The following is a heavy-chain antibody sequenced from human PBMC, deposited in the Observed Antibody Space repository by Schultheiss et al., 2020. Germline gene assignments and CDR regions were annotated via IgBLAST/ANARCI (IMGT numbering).Heavy chain of an antibody. D-gene: IGHD2-2*01. CDR2: IRSKAYGGTT. V-gene: IGHV3-49*03. CDR3: TRDGVSCSSTSCYESYMDV. CDR1: GFTFSSYW. Sequence: GGSLRLSCAASGFTFSSYWMSWFRQAPGKGLEWVGFIRSKAYGGTTEYAASVKGRFTISRDDSKSIAYLQMNSLKTEDTAVYYCTRDGVSCSSTSCYESYMDVWGKGTTVTVSS. J-gene: IGHJ6*03.